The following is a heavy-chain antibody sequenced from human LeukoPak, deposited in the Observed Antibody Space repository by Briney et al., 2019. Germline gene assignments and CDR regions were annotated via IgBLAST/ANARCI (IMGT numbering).Heavy chain of an antibody. CDR2: ISDSGDII. J-gene: IGHJ4*02. CDR3: ARYFFD. D-gene: IGHD3-9*01. Sequence: PGGSLRLSCAASRFTFTSNAFNWVRQSPGKGLEWVSAISDSGDIIQYADSVRGRFTISRDNSKNTLYLQMNSLRVEDTAVYYCARYFFDWGQGTLVTVSS. V-gene: IGHV3-23*01. CDR1: RFTFTSNA.